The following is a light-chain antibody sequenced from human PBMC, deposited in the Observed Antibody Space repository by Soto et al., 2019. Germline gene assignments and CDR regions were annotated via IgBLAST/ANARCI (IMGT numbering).Light chain of an antibody. CDR1: QSVNSNL. J-gene: IGKJ2*01. CDR2: DAS. CDR3: HQYVSSPLT. V-gene: IGKV3-20*01. Sequence: EIVLTQSPGTLSLSPGEGATVSCRASQSVNSNLLAWFQQKPGQAPRLLIHDASRRATGIPDRFSGSGSGTDFTLSISRLEPEAFAVYYCHQYVSSPLTFGQGTKLEIK.